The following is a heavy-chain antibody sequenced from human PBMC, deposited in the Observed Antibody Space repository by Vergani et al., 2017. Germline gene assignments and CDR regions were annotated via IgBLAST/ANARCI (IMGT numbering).Heavy chain of an antibody. CDR1: GGTFSSSA. J-gene: IGHJ6*02. V-gene: IGHV1-69*12. Sequence: VQLVQSGAEVKKPGSSGKVSCKAPGGTFSSSAISWVRQAPGQGLEWMGGIIPIFGTANYAQKFQGRVTITAEESTSTAYMVLGSLRPEDTAVYYCAGASGTSGSYYSPPYCMDFWGQGTTVTVSS. D-gene: IGHD3-10*01. CDR2: IIPIFGTA. CDR3: AGASGTSGSYYSPPYCMDF.